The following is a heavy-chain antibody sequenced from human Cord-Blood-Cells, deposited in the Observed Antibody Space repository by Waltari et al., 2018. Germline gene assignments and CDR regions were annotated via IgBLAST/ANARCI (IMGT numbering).Heavy chain of an antibody. D-gene: IGHD1-26*01. CDR1: GYTFTGYY. CDR3: ASGGPYSGSYFAFDI. CDR2: INPNSGVT. Sequence: QVQLVQSGAEVKKPGASVKVSCKASGYTFTGYYMHWVRKAPGQGLEWMGRINPNSGVTNDAQKFQGRVTMTRDTSISTAYMELSRLRSDDTAVYYCASGGPYSGSYFAFDIWGQGTMVTVSS. J-gene: IGHJ3*02. V-gene: IGHV1-2*06.